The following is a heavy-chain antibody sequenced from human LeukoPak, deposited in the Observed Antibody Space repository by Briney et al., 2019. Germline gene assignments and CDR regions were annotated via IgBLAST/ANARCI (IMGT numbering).Heavy chain of an antibody. CDR1: GGTFSSYS. V-gene: IGHV1-69*05. J-gene: IGHJ4*02. CDR2: IIPIFGTA. Sequence: SVKVSCKASGGTFSSYSISWVRQAAGQGLEWMGGIIPIFGTANYAQKFQGRVTVTTDESTSTAYMELSSLRSEDTAVYYCARSHGSGSYYADYWGQGTLVTVPS. D-gene: IGHD3-10*01. CDR3: ARSHGSGSYYADY.